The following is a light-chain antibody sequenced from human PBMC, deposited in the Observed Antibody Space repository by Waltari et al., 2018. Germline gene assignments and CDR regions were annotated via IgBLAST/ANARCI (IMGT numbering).Light chain of an antibody. CDR2: AAS. V-gene: IGKV1-39*01. CDR1: LSIKDY. Sequence: DIQMTQSPSSLSASVGDRVTITCRASLSIKDYLKWYQQKPGTAPKLLIHAASSLQSGVPLRFSGGGSGTDFTLTISNLQPEDFATYFCQQSYSNPFTFGPGTKVDIK. CDR3: QQSYSNPFT. J-gene: IGKJ3*01.